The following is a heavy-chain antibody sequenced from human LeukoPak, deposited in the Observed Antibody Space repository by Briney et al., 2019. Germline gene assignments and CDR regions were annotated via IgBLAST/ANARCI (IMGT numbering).Heavy chain of an antibody. CDR2: ISAYNGNT. V-gene: IGHV1-18*01. Sequence: ASVKVSCKASGYTFSSYGISWVRQAPGQGLEWMGWISAYNGNTNYAQKLQGRVTMTTDTSTRTAYMELRSLRPDDTAVYYCARYGVAVGGLRLVDYWGQGTLVTVSS. CDR1: GYTFSSYG. D-gene: IGHD6-13*01. J-gene: IGHJ4*02. CDR3: ARYGVAVGGLRLVDY.